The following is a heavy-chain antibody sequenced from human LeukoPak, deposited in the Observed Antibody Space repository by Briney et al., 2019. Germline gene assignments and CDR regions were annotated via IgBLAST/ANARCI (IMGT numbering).Heavy chain of an antibody. Sequence: GGSPRLSCSASGFTFNIYWMNWVRQAPGKGLEWVANIKRDGSETYYVDSVKGRFTISRDNAKNSLYLQMNSLRAEDTAVYYCTRASSSDYWGQGTLVTVSS. V-gene: IGHV3-7*01. CDR3: TRASSSDY. CDR2: IKRDGSET. J-gene: IGHJ4*02. CDR1: GFTFNIYW. D-gene: IGHD6-13*01.